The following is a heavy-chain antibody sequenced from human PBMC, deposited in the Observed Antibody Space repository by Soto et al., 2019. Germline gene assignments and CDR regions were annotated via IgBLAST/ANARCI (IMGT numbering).Heavy chain of an antibody. J-gene: IGHJ4*02. CDR1: GFTFRNYA. Sequence: QVQLVESGGGVVQPGKSLRLSCAASGFTFRNYAMHWVRQVRQAPGQGLEWVAVISYDGSNQFYADSVKGRFTISRDDSKHTLYLQMNSLRADDTAVYYCARDDYASTGRNSGFDYWGQGTLVTVSS. V-gene: IGHV3-30-3*01. CDR3: ARDDYASTGRNSGFDY. D-gene: IGHD3-22*01. CDR2: ISYDGSNQ.